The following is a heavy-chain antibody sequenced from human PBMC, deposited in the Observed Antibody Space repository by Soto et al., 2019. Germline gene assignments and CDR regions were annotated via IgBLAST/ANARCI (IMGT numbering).Heavy chain of an antibody. CDR2: IIPIFGTA. J-gene: IGHJ3*02. CDR1: GGTFSSYA. D-gene: IGHD1-26*01. CDR3: ARERDGSYINDAFEI. V-gene: IGHV1-69*13. Sequence: GASVKVSCKASGGTFSSYAISWVRQAPGQGLEWMGGIIPIFGTANYAQKFQGRVTITADESTSTAYMELSSLRSEDTAVYYCARERDGSYINDAFEIWGQGTMVPVS.